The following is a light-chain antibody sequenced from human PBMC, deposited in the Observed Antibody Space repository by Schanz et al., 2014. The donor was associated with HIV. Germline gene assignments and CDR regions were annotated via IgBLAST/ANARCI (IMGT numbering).Light chain of an antibody. CDR3: QQYNNWPYT. Sequence: EIVMTQSPAILSVSPGERVTLSCRARQSISRYLAWYQHKPGQAPRLLMYDTNTRATGIPARISGSGSGTEFTLTISSLQSEDFAVYYCQQYNNWPYTFGQGTKLEIK. CDR1: QSISRY. CDR2: DTN. V-gene: IGKV3-15*01. J-gene: IGKJ2*01.